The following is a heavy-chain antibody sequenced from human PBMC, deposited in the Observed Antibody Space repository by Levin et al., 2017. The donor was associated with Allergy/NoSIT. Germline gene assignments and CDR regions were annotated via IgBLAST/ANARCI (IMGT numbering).Heavy chain of an antibody. J-gene: IGHJ5*02. CDR2: INYSGST. V-gene: IGHV4-59*01. CDR3: ASDTGGWYFDR. CDR1: GSTTSLFY. Sequence: SETLSLTCTVSGSTTSLFYWNWIRQTPGKGLEWIGYINYSGSTKYNPSLKSRVTISLDKSKNQFSLLLTSVTAADTAVYYCASDTGGWYFDRWGQGTLVTVAS. D-gene: IGHD3-16*01.